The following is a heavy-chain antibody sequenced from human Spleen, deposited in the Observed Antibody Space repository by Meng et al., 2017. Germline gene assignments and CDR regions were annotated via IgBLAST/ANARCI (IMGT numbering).Heavy chain of an antibody. D-gene: IGHD3-9*01. CDR2: ISYDGSNK. Sequence: QVQLVESGGGVVQPGRSLRLSCAASGFTFSSYAMHWVRQAPGKGLEWVAVISYDGSNKYYAGPVKGRFTISRDNSKNTLYLQMNSLRAEDTAVYYCTWDDKAVSDYWGQGTLVTVSS. J-gene: IGHJ4*02. CDR3: TWDDKAVSDY. V-gene: IGHV3-30*07. CDR1: GFTFSSYA.